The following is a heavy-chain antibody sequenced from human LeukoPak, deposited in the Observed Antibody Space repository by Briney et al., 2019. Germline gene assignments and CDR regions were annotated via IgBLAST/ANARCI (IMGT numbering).Heavy chain of an antibody. J-gene: IGHJ4*02. Sequence: SETLSLTCTVSGGSISSSSYYWGWIRQPPGKGLEWIGSIYYSGSTYYNPSLKSRVTISVDTSKNQFSLKLSSVTAADTAVYYCARDKGYDSSGYYFYHFHYWGQGTLVTVSS. CDR3: ARDKGYDSSGYYFYHFHY. D-gene: IGHD3-22*01. CDR2: IYYSGST. CDR1: GGSISSSSYY. V-gene: IGHV4-39*07.